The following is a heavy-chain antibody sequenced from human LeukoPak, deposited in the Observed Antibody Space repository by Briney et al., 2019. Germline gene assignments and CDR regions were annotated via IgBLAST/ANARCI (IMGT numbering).Heavy chain of an antibody. CDR1: GGSISSSSYY. D-gene: IGHD3-10*01. J-gene: IGHJ4*02. V-gene: IGHV4-39*07. CDR2: IYYSGSP. Sequence: SETLSLTCTVSGGSISSSSYYWGWIRQPPGKGLEWIGSIYYSGSPYYNPSLKSRVTISVDTSKNQFSLKLSSVTAADTAVYYCARGLWFGEEDYWGQGTLVTVSS. CDR3: ARGLWFGEEDY.